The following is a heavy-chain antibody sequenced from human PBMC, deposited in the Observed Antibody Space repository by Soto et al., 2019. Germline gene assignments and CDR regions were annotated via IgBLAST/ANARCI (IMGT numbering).Heavy chain of an antibody. V-gene: IGHV1-8*01. CDR2: MNPNSGNT. J-gene: IGHJ6*02. CDR3: SREVNFYGLDV. CDR1: GYTFTSYD. Sequence: QVQLVQSGAEVKKPGASVKVPCMASGYTFTSYDINWVRQATRQGLEWMGWMNPNSGNTGYAQKFQGRVTMTRNTSISTAYMELSSLRSEDTAVYYCSREVNFYGLDVWGQGTTVTVSS.